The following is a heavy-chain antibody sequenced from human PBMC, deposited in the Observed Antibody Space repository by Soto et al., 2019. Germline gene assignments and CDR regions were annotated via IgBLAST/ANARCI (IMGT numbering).Heavy chain of an antibody. J-gene: IGHJ4*02. CDR1: GFTFSSYG. Sequence: QVQLVESGGGVVQPGRSLRLSCAASGFTFSSYGMHWVRQAPGKGLEWVAVIWYDGSNKYYADSVKGRFTISRDNSKNTLYLQMNSLRAEDTAVYYCARDCASRGQNGPLDYWGQGTLVTVSS. CDR3: ARDCASRGQNGPLDY. V-gene: IGHV3-33*01. D-gene: IGHD4-17*01. CDR2: IWYDGSNK.